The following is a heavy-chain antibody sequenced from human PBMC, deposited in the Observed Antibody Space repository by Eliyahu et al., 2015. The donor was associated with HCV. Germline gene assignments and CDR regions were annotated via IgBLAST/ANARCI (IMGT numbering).Heavy chain of an antibody. V-gene: IGHV3-73*01. Sequence: EVQLVESGGGLVQPGGSLKLSCAXSGFTFSGSXXHWVRQASGKGLEWVGRIRSKANSYATAYAASVKGRFTISRDDSKNTAYLQMNSLKTEDTAVYYCRGVESRFDYWGQGTLVTVSS. CDR3: RGVESRFDY. J-gene: IGHJ4*02. CDR2: IRSKANSYAT. D-gene: IGHD3-3*01. CDR1: GFTFSGSX.